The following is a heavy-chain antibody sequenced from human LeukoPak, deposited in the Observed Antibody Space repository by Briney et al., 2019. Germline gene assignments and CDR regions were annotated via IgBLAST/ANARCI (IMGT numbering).Heavy chain of an antibody. V-gene: IGHV1-69*13. CDR3: ARSCRYYDSSGYYYSVMRDGMDV. Sequence: SVKVSCKASGGTFSGYAISWVRQAPGQGLEWMGGIIPIFGTANYAQKFQGRVTITADESTSTAYMELSSLRSEDTAVYYCARSCRYYDSSGYYYSVMRDGMDVWGQGTTVTVSS. CDR2: IIPIFGTA. CDR1: GGTFSGYA. J-gene: IGHJ6*02. D-gene: IGHD3-22*01.